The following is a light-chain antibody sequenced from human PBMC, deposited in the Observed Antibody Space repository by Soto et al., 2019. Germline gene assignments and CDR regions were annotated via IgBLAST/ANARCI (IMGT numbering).Light chain of an antibody. CDR3: SSYAGSNNWV. J-gene: IGLJ3*02. CDR1: SSDVGGYNY. V-gene: IGLV2-8*01. CDR2: EVS. Sequence: QYALTQPPSASGSPGQSVTISCTGTSSDVGGYNYVSWYQQHPGKAPKLMIYEVSKRPSGVPDRFSGSKSGNTASLTVSGLQAEDEADYYCSSYAGSNNWVFGGGTKPTVL.